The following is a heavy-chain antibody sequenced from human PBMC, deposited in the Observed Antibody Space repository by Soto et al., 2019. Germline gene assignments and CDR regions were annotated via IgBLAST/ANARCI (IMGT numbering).Heavy chain of an antibody. CDR3: ARGSIAVAGTSTYFDY. J-gene: IGHJ4*02. D-gene: IGHD6-19*01. CDR2: MNPNSGNT. Sequence: QVQLVQSGAEVKKPGASVKVSCKASGYTFTSYDINRVRQATGQGLEWMGWMNPNSGNTGYAQKFQGRVTMTRNTSISTAYMELSSLRSEDTAVYYCARGSIAVAGTSTYFDYWGQGTLVTVSS. CDR1: GYTFTSYD. V-gene: IGHV1-8*01.